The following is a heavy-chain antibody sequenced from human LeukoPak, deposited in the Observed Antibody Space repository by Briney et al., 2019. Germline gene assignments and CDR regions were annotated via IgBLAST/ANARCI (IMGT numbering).Heavy chain of an antibody. D-gene: IGHD5-24*01. CDR1: GGSISSYY. CDR2: IYYSGST. J-gene: IGHJ4*02. Sequence: SETLSLTCTVSGGSISSYYWSWIRQPPGKGLEWIGYIYYSGSTNYNPSLKSRFTISVDTSKNQFSLKLSSVTAADTAVYYCARAKRDGIRGWGQGTLVTVSS. CDR3: ARAKRDGIRG. V-gene: IGHV4-59*01.